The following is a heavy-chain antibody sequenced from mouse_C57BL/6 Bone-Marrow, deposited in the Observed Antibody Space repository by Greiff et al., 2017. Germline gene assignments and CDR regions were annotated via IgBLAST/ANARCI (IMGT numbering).Heavy chain of an antibody. CDR3: GSPFRCRDAMDY. CDR2: INPSSGYT. J-gene: IGHJ4*01. Sequence: QVQLQQSGAELAKPGASVKLSCKASGYTFTSYWMHWVKQRPGQGLEWIGYINPSSGYTKYNQKFKDKATLTADKSSSTAYMQLSSLTYEDSAVYYCGSPFRCRDAMDYWGQGTSVTVSS. D-gene: IGHD3-3*01. V-gene: IGHV1-7*01. CDR1: GYTFTSYW.